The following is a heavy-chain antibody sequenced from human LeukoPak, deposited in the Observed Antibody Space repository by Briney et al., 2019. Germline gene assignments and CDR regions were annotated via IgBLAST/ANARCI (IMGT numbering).Heavy chain of an antibody. V-gene: IGHV3-7*03. D-gene: IGHD6-19*01. CDR1: EFTFSTYW. CDR2: IKEDGSEK. Sequence: GGSLRLSCAASEFTFSTYWMSWVRQAPGKGLEWVANIKEDGSEKRYVGSVKGRFTISRDNAKNSLYQQMNSLRADDTAVYYCAREFNIAVAGIYTGFDIWGQGTMVTVSS. J-gene: IGHJ3*02. CDR3: AREFNIAVAGIYTGFDI.